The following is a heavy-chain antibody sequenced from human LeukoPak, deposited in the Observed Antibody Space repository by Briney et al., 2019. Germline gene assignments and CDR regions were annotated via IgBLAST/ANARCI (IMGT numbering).Heavy chain of an antibody. Sequence: TGGSLRLSCAASGFTFSSYWMSWVRQAPGKGLEWVSYISSSGSSIYYADSVKGRFTISRDNAKNSLYLQMNSLRAEDTAVYYCAREGSSEDFDSWGQGTQVTVSS. J-gene: IGHJ4*02. CDR1: GFTFSSYW. D-gene: IGHD6-19*01. V-gene: IGHV3-48*04. CDR3: AREGSSEDFDS. CDR2: ISSSGSSI.